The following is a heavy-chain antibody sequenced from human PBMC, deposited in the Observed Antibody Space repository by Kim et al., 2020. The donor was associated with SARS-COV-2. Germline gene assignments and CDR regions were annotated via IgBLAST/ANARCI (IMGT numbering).Heavy chain of an antibody. CDR3: AKDTPCTYYDFWSGAAECLRHDY. CDR2: ISGSGGST. J-gene: IGHJ4*02. D-gene: IGHD3-3*01. CDR1: GFTFSSYA. V-gene: IGHV3-23*01. Sequence: GGSLRLSCAASGFTFSSYAMSWVRQAPGKGLEWVSAISGSGGSTYYADSVKGRFTISRDNSKNTLYLQMNSLRAEDTAVYYCAKDTPCTYYDFWSGAAECLRHDYWGQGTLVTVSS.